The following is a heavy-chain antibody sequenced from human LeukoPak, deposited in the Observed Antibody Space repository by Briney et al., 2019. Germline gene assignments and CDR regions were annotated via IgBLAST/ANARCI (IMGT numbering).Heavy chain of an antibody. Sequence: PSETLSLTCAVYGGSFSGYYWSWIRQPPGKGLEWIGEINHSGSTNYNPSLKSRVTISVDTSKNQFSLKLSSVTAADTAVYYCARGPRYSSSSIFYWGQGTLVTVSS. J-gene: IGHJ4*02. D-gene: IGHD6-6*01. V-gene: IGHV4-34*01. CDR2: INHSGST. CDR3: ARGPRYSSSSIFY. CDR1: GGSFSGYY.